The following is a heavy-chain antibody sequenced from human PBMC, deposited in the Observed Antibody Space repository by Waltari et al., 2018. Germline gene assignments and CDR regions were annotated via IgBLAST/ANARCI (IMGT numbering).Heavy chain of an antibody. D-gene: IGHD5-12*01. CDR1: GYSISSGYY. V-gene: IGHV4-38-2*01. J-gene: IGHJ4*02. Sequence: QVQLQESGPGLVKPSETLSLTCAVSGYSISSGYYWGWIRQPPGKGLEWIGSIYHSGSTYYNPSLKSRVTISVDTSKNQFSLKLSSVTAADTAVYYCARLSRDGYKWGYYFDYWGQGTLVTVSS. CDR2: IYHSGST. CDR3: ARLSRDGYKWGYYFDY.